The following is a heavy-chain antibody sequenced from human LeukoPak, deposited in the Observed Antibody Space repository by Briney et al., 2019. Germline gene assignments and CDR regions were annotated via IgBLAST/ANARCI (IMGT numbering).Heavy chain of an antibody. CDR1: GYTFTSYD. J-gene: IGHJ6*02. Sequence: GASVKVSCKASGYTFTSYDINWVRQATGQGLEWMGWMNPNSGNTGYAQKFQGRVTMTRNTSISTAYMELSSLRSEDTAVYYCARAGYSSGRYRSYYYYGMDVWGQGTTVTVSS. D-gene: IGHD6-19*01. V-gene: IGHV1-8*01. CDR2: MNPNSGNT. CDR3: ARAGYSSGRYRSYYYYGMDV.